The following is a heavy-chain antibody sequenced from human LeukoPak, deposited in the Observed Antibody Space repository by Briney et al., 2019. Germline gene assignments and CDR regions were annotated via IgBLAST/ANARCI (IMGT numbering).Heavy chain of an antibody. V-gene: IGHV1-2*02. CDR3: ARNYGGTSKFFDY. J-gene: IGHJ4*02. Sequence: GASVTVSCKASGYTFTDYFIHWVRQAPGQGLEWMGWVSPNIGATNYAQRFQGRVTITWDTSISTAYLEVSRLTSDDTPLYYCARNYGGTSKFFDYWGQGTLVTASS. D-gene: IGHD4-23*01. CDR1: GYTFTDYF. CDR2: VSPNIGAT.